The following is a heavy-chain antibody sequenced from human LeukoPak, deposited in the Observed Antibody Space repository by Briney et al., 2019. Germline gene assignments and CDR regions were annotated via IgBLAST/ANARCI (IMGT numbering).Heavy chain of an antibody. D-gene: IGHD1-7*01. CDR3: ARGKTGTWSSPYYFDY. CDR1: GFTFSNAW. V-gene: IGHV3-48*04. J-gene: IGHJ4*02. CDR2: ISSSSSTI. Sequence: GGSLRLSCAASGFTFSNAWMSWVRQAPGKGLEWVSYISSSSSTIYYADSVKGRFTISRDNAKNSLYLQMNSLRAEDTAVYYCARGKTGTWSSPYYFDYWGQGTLVTVSS.